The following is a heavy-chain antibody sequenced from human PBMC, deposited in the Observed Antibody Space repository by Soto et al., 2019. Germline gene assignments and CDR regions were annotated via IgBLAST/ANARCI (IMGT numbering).Heavy chain of an antibody. CDR1: GYTLTELS. Sequence: ASVKVSCKVSGYTLTELSMHWVRQAPGKGLEWMGGFDPEDGETIYAQKFQGRVTMTEDTSTDTAYMELSSLRSEDTAVYYCATADYDSSGYYPTLYYYYYGMDVWGQGTTVTVSS. D-gene: IGHD3-22*01. CDR2: FDPEDGET. V-gene: IGHV1-24*01. CDR3: ATADYDSSGYYPTLYYYYYGMDV. J-gene: IGHJ6*02.